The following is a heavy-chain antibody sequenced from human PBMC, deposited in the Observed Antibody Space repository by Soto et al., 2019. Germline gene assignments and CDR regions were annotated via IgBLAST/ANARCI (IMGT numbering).Heavy chain of an antibody. CDR1: GFTFSSYA. D-gene: IGHD1-26*01. V-gene: IGHV3-30-3*01. CDR2: ISYDGSNK. Sequence: QVQLVESGGGVVQPGRSLRLSCAASGFTFSSYAMHWVRQAPGKGLEWVAVISYDGSNKYYADSVKGRFTISRDNSKNTLYLQMHSLRAEDTAVYYCAREPPSRGGSYLEGASYYYGMDVWGQGTTVTVSS. J-gene: IGHJ6*02. CDR3: AREPPSRGGSYLEGASYYYGMDV.